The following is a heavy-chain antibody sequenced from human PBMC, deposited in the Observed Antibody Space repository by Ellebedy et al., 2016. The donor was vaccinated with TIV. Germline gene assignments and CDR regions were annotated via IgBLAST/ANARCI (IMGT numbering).Heavy chain of an antibody. Sequence: PGGSLRLSCAASGFTVSNNYMNWVRQAPGKGLEWVSVIYIGGNTYYADSVKGRFTISRDNSKNTLYLQMNSLRAEDTAVYYSARHCSGGSCSHHAFEIWGQGTMVTVSS. V-gene: IGHV3-53*01. CDR1: GFTVSNNY. CDR2: IYIGGNT. J-gene: IGHJ3*02. D-gene: IGHD2-15*01. CDR3: ARHCSGGSCSHHAFEI.